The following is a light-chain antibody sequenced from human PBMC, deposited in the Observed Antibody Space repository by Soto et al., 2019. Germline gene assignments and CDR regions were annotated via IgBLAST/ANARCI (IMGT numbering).Light chain of an antibody. CDR2: KAS. V-gene: IGKV1-5*03. CDR3: QHRDT. J-gene: IGKJ1*01. CDR1: QSITSW. Sequence: DIQMTQPPSTLSASVGDRVTITCRASQSITSWLAWYQQKPGKAPKLLIYKASTLESGVPSRFSGSGSGTEFTLTISSLQPDDFATCYCQHRDTFGQGTKV.